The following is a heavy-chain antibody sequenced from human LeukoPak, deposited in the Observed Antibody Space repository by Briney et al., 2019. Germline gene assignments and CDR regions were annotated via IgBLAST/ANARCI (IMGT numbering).Heavy chain of an antibody. D-gene: IGHD6-13*01. CDR2: IYTSGST. CDR1: GGSISSSSYY. J-gene: IGHJ4*02. CDR3: ARKYSSSWYDAGFDY. V-gene: IGHV4-61*02. Sequence: SETLSLTCTVSGGSISSSSYYWGWIRQPAGKGLEWIGRIYTSGSTNYNPSLKSRVTISVDTSKNQFSLKLSSVTAADTAVYYCARKYSSSWYDAGFDYWGQGTLVTVSS.